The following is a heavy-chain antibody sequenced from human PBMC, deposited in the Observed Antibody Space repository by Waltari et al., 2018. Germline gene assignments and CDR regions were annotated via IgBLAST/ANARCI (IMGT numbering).Heavy chain of an antibody. CDR1: GSTFSSYA. CDR2: ISGSGGST. D-gene: IGHD4-17*01. J-gene: IGHJ6*02. V-gene: IGHV3-23*01. CDR3: AKDTTVTGRYGMDV. Sequence: ELQLLGSGGGLVQPGGSLRLSCQASGSTFSSYALSWVGRGPGKGLEWVSAISGSGGSTYYADSVKGRFTISRDNSKNTLYLQMNSLRAEDTAVYYCAKDTTVTGRYGMDVWGQGTTVTVSS.